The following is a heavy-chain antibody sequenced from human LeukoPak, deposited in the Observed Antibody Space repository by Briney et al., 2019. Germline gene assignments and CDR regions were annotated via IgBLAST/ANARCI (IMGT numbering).Heavy chain of an antibody. CDR3: ARARYYDSSGYHFDY. Sequence: SETLSLTCAVSGGSISSGGYSWSWIRQPPGKGLEWIGYIYHSGSTYYNPSLKSRVTISVDRSKNQFSLKLSSVTAADTAVYYCARARYYDSSGYHFDYWGQGTLVTVSS. D-gene: IGHD3-22*01. CDR1: GGSISSGGYS. J-gene: IGHJ4*02. V-gene: IGHV4-30-2*01. CDR2: IYHSGST.